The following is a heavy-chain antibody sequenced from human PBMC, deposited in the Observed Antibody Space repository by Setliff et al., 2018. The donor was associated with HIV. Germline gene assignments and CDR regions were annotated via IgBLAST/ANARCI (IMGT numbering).Heavy chain of an antibody. V-gene: IGHV1-69*05. CDR3: ARGESAAAGTGVCDY. CDR1: GDTLSIHP. D-gene: IGHD6-13*01. CDR2: IIPAFGRA. Sequence: SVKVSCKASGDTLSIHPISWVRQAPGRGLDWMGGIIPAFGRANYAQKFQGRVTITTDESTTTVFMELTGLRSGDTAMYYCARGESAAAGTGVCDYWGQGTLVTVSS. J-gene: IGHJ4*02.